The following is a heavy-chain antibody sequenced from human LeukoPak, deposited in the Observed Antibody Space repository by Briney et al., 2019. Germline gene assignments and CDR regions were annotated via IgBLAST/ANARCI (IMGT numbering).Heavy chain of an antibody. CDR2: ISRNGGST. D-gene: IGHD6-19*01. Sequence: PGGSLRLSCVASGFTFSSYAMHWARQAPGKGLEYLSAISRNGGSTYYANSVKGRFTISRDNSKNTLYLQMGSLRAEDMAVYYCARGVADGFDPWGQGTLVTVSS. J-gene: IGHJ5*02. CDR1: GFTFSSYA. CDR3: ARGVADGFDP. V-gene: IGHV3-64*01.